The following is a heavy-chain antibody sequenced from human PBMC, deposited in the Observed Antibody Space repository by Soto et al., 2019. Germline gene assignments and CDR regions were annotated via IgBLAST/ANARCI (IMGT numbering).Heavy chain of an antibody. CDR2: IGAAGDT. CDR3: ASGGWGSSWYEGGSRIDY. CDR1: GLTFSNYD. J-gene: IGHJ4*02. Sequence: EVQLVESGGGLVQPGGSLRLSCAASGLTFSNYDMHWVRQVTGKGLEWVSAIGAAGDTYYPDSVKGRFTISRENAKNSMYLQMNSLRAEDTAVYYCASGGWGSSWYEGGSRIDYWGQGALVTVSS. V-gene: IGHV3-13*01. D-gene: IGHD6-13*01.